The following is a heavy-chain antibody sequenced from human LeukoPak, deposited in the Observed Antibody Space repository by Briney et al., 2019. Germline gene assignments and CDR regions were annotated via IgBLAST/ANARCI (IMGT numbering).Heavy chain of an antibody. Sequence: GGSLRLSCAASGFTFSSYGMHWVRQAPGKGLEWVAFIRYDGSNKYYADSVKGRFTISRDNSKNTLYLQMNSLRAEDTAVYYCANRRGQLVYLDCRGQGTLVTVSS. J-gene: IGHJ4*02. CDR2: IRYDGSNK. V-gene: IGHV3-30*02. CDR3: ANRRGQLVYLDC. CDR1: GFTFSSYG. D-gene: IGHD6-6*01.